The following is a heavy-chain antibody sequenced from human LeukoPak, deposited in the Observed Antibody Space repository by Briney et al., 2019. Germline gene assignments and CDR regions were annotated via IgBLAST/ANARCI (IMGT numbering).Heavy chain of an antibody. V-gene: IGHV3-23*01. CDR1: GLTFSNYA. CDR3: ARGGENNWFAP. Sequence: GGSLRLSCAASGLTFSNYAMSWVRQAPGKGVEWVSGISGSGGSTHYADSVKGRFTISRDNSKNTLYLQMNSLRAEDTAVFYCARGGENNWFAPWGQGTLVTVSS. D-gene: IGHD3-10*01. CDR2: ISGSGGST. J-gene: IGHJ5*02.